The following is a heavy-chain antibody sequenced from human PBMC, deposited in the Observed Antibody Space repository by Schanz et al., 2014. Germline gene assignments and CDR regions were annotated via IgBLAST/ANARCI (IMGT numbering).Heavy chain of an antibody. V-gene: IGHV3-23*04. CDR1: TFTFSSDW. D-gene: IGHD3-9*01. Sequence: EVQLAESGGGLVQPGGSLRLSCAASTFTFSSDWMSWVRQAPGKGLEWVSAISGSGGSTYYADSVKGRFTISRDNSKNTLYLQMNSLRADDTAVYYCAKAADWPVTRFDPWGQGTLVTVSS. CDR3: AKAADWPVTRFDP. CDR2: ISGSGGST. J-gene: IGHJ5*02.